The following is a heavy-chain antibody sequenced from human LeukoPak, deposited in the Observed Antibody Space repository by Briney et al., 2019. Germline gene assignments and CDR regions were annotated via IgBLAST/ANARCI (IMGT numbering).Heavy chain of an antibody. CDR1: GFTFSSHS. V-gene: IGHV3-21*04. CDR3: ATGSQIREVDY. CDR2: ITSGGTYI. D-gene: IGHD3-10*01. J-gene: IGHJ4*02. Sequence: GGSLRLSCAASGFTFSSHSMNWARQAPGKGLEWVSSITSGGTYIYYADSVKGRFTISRDNAKNSLYLQMNSLRAEDTAVYYCATGSQIREVDYWGQGTLVTVSS.